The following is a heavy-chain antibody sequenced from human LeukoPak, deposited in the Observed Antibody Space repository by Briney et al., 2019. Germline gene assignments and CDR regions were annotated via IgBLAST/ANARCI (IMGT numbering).Heavy chain of an antibody. D-gene: IGHD3-10*02. Sequence: GGSLRPSHAASGFTLTIHSMNWVRQAPRNGLEWDSYISSRSRYIYYADSVKGRFTISRDTAKNSLYLQMNSLRAKQPAVYYCARDPTIVRGVSDYWGQGTLVTVSS. J-gene: IGHJ4*02. CDR1: GFTLTIHS. V-gene: IGHV3-21*01. CDR3: ARDPTIVRGVSDY. CDR2: ISSRSRYI.